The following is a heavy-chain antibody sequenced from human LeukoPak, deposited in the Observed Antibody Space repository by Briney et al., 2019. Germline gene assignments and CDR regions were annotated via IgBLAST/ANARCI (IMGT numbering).Heavy chain of an antibody. CDR2: IRYDGSNK. Sequence: GGSLRLSCAASGFTFSSYAMHWVRQAPGKGLEWVAFIRYDGSNKYYADSVKGRFTISRDNSKNTLYLQMNSLRAEDTAVYYCAKDVNLYSSGWTNWGQGTLVTVSS. J-gene: IGHJ4*02. V-gene: IGHV3-30*02. D-gene: IGHD6-19*01. CDR1: GFTFSSYA. CDR3: AKDVNLYSSGWTN.